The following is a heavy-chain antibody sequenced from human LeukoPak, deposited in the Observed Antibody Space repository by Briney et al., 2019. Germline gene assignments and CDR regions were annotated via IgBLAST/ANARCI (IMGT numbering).Heavy chain of an antibody. CDR1: DGSLSSGGYY. V-gene: IGHV4-31*03. Sequence: SETLSLTCTVSDGSLSSGGYYWSWIRQHPEKGLERIGHIYYSGSAYHNPSLTSRITISVDASMNQFSLKLSSVTAADTALYYCARDPGYCRSTTCYGGAFDIWGQGTMVIVSS. CDR3: ARDPGYCRSTTCYGGAFDI. J-gene: IGHJ3*02. CDR2: IYYSGSA. D-gene: IGHD2-2*01.